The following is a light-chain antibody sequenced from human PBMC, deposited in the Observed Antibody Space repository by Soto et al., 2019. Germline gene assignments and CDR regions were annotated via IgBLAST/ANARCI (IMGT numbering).Light chain of an antibody. CDR2: GAS. Sequence: DIQMTQSPSSLSASVGDRVTITCRASQSISTYLSWYQQKPGKAPNLLIYGASTLQTGVPSRFSGSGSGTYFTLTITSLRLEDFATYFCQESHTSGAFGQGTKLEI. J-gene: IGKJ2*01. CDR1: QSISTY. CDR3: QESHTSGA. V-gene: IGKV1-39*01.